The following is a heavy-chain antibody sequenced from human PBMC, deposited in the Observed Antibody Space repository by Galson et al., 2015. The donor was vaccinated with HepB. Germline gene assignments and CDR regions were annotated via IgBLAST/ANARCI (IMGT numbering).Heavy chain of an antibody. CDR1: GGSISSGSYY. CDR3: ARGYGYCSSTSCHPEDY. J-gene: IGHJ4*02. CDR2: IYTSGST. V-gene: IGHV4-61*02. Sequence: LSLTCTVSGGSISSGSYYWSWIRQPAGKGLEWIGRIYTSGSTNYNPSLKSRVTMSVDTSKNQFSLKLSSVTAADTAVYYCARGYGYCSSTSCHPEDYRGQGTLVTVSS. D-gene: IGHD2-2*03.